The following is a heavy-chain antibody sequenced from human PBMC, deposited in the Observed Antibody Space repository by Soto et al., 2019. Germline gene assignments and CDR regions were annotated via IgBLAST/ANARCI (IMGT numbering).Heavy chain of an antibody. V-gene: IGHV1-69*13. CDR1: GGSISSYA. CDR2: IIPIFGTA. CDR3: ARRASPPKNYYYYGMDV. J-gene: IGHJ6*02. Sequence: SVKVSCKASGGSISSYAISWVRQDPGQGLEWMGGIIPIFGTANYAQKFQGRVTITADESTSTAYMELSSLRSEDTAVYYCARRASPPKNYYYYGMDVWGQGTTVTVSS.